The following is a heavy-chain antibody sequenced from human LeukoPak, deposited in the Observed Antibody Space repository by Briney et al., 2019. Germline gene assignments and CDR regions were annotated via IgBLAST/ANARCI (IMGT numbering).Heavy chain of an antibody. CDR1: GFTFSSYG. J-gene: IGHJ4*02. Sequence: GGSLRRSCAASGFTFSSYGMHWVRQAPGKGLEWVAVISYDGSNKYYADSVKGRFTISRDNSKNTLYLQMNSLRAEDTAVYYCAKLVQVAGTFDYWGQGTLVTVSS. CDR2: ISYDGSNK. D-gene: IGHD6-19*01. CDR3: AKLVQVAGTFDY. V-gene: IGHV3-30*18.